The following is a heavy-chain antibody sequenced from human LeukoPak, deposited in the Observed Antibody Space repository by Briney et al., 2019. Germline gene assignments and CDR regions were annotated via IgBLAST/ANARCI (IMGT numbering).Heavy chain of an antibody. D-gene: IGHD3-10*01. CDR1: GFTFSTYS. Sequence: GGSLRLSCAASGFTFSTYSMNWVRQAPGKGLEWVSYISLRSSTIYYADSVRGRFTISRDNAKNSLYLQMNSLRAEDTALYYCAKDIIYGSGIQRHAFDIWGQGTMVTVSS. V-gene: IGHV3-48*04. CDR2: ISLRSSTI. CDR3: AKDIIYGSGIQRHAFDI. J-gene: IGHJ3*02.